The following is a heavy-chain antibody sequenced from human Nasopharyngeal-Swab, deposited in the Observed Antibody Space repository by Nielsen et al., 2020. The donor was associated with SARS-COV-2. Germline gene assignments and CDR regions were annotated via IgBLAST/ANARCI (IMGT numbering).Heavy chain of an antibody. CDR1: GFSLSTSGMC. J-gene: IGHJ4*02. CDR3: ARLNSLGVVFDY. D-gene: IGHD3-16*01. CDR2: IDWDDDK. V-gene: IGHV2-70*11. Sequence: SGPTLVKPTQTLTLTCTFSGFSLSTSGMCVGWIRQPPGKALEWLARIDWDDDKYYSTSLKTRLTISKDTSKNQVVLTMTNMDPVDTATYYCARLNSLGVVFDYWGQGTLVTVSS.